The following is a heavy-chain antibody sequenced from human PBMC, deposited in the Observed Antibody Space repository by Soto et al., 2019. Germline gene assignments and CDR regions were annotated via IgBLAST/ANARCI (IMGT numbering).Heavy chain of an antibody. V-gene: IGHV4-39*01. D-gene: IGHD6-6*01. Sequence: SEILSLTCTVSGGSISSSSYYWGWIRQPPGKGLEWIGSIYYSGSTYYNPSLKSRVTISVDTSKNQFSLKLSSVTAADTAVYYCARHGFYPSRSSRGYYYFDYWGQGTLVTVSS. J-gene: IGHJ4*02. CDR2: IYYSGST. CDR3: ARHGFYPSRSSRGYYYFDY. CDR1: GGSISSSSYY.